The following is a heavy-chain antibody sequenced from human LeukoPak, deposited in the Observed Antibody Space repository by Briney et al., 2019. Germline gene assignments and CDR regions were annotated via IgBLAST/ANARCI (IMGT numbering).Heavy chain of an antibody. D-gene: IGHD6-13*01. Sequence: GGSLRLSCAASGFTFRSYAMSWVRQAPGKGLEWVSAISDSDSGTYYADSVKGRFTISRDNSKNTLYLQMNSLRAEDTALYYCAKGYGYSSSWTSNYYFYGLDVWGQGTTVTVSS. J-gene: IGHJ6*02. CDR3: AKGYGYSSSWTSNYYFYGLDV. V-gene: IGHV3-23*01. CDR2: ISDSDSGT. CDR1: GFTFRSYA.